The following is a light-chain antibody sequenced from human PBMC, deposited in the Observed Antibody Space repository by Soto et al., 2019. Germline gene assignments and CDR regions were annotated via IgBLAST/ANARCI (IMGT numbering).Light chain of an antibody. CDR2: GAS. V-gene: IGKV3-15*01. CDR1: QSVGSD. J-gene: IGKJ1*01. CDR3: QQYNNWPPGT. Sequence: EIVMTQSPATLSVSLGERATLSCRASQSVGSDLAWYQHKPGQAPSLLIYGASTRAAGIPARFSGSGSGTDFTLTISSLTSEDFAIYYCQQYNNWPPGTFGQGNKVEIK.